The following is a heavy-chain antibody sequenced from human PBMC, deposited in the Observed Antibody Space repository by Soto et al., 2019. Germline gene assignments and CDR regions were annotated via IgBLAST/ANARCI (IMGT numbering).Heavy chain of an antibody. Sequence: QVHLVQSGAEVKKPGASVKVSCKASGYTCTSYGITWVRQAPGQGLEWMGWISAHNGNTDYAQKLQGRVIVTRDTSTSTAYMELRSLRSDDTAVYYCARGRYGDYWGQGALVTGSS. V-gene: IGHV1-18*01. CDR3: ARGRYGDY. J-gene: IGHJ4*02. CDR2: ISAHNGNT. D-gene: IGHD1-1*01. CDR1: GYTCTSYG.